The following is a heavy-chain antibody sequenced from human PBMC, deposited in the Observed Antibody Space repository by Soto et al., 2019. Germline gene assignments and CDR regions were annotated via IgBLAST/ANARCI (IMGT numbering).Heavy chain of an antibody. CDR3: ASRAYGSGSYSFDY. Sequence: QVQLQESGPGLVKPSQTLSLTCTVAGDSISSGGYYWSWIRQHPGKGLECIGYIYYSGNTYYNPSLQCRIIISVDTSKNQFSLKLSSVTAADTAVYYCASRAYGSGSYSFDYWGQGTLVTVSS. J-gene: IGHJ4*02. CDR2: IYYSGNT. CDR1: GDSISSGGYY. V-gene: IGHV4-31*03. D-gene: IGHD3-10*01.